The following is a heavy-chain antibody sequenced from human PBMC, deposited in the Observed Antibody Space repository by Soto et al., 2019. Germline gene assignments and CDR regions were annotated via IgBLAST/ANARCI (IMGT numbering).Heavy chain of an antibody. D-gene: IGHD3-22*01. J-gene: IGHJ4*02. CDR2: FYYSGRT. CDR1: GDSISSSNYN. Sequence: SETLSLTCTVSGDSISSSNYNWGWIRQPPGKGLEWIGSFYYSGRTYNNPPLKSRVAISVDTSKNQLSLKMNSVTAADTAVYYCARVNYYHISGYYYEAYYFVYWGQGALLSVSS. CDR3: ARVNYYHISGYYYEAYYFVY. V-gene: IGHV4-39*01.